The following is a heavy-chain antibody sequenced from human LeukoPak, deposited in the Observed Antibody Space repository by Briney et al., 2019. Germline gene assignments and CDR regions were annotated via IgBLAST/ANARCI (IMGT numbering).Heavy chain of an antibody. D-gene: IGHD3-16*02. CDR2: IYYSGNT. V-gene: IGHV4-59*01. CDR3: AREGGSYRPLDY. Sequence: SGTLSLTCTVSVGSIIGYYWSWIRQPPGKGLEWIGYIYYSGNTNYNPSLKSRVTISVDTSKNQLSLKLRSVAAADTAVYYCAREGGSYRPLDYSGQGTLVTVSS. CDR1: VGSIIGYY. J-gene: IGHJ4*02.